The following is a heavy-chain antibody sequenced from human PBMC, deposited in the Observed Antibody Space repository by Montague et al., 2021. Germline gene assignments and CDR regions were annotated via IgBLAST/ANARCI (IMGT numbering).Heavy chain of an antibody. D-gene: IGHD2-21*01. V-gene: IGHV4-59*01. CDR1: GDSMNTYN. CDR2: IYSSGNT. J-gene: IGHJ3*01. CDR3: AREWCGCDY. Sequence: SETLSLTCTVSGDSMNTYNWNWIRQPPGKGLEWIGYIYSSGNTNYNPSLKSRVTISVDTSTNQFSLEVSSVTAADTAMYYCAREWCGCDYWGHGTMVTASS.